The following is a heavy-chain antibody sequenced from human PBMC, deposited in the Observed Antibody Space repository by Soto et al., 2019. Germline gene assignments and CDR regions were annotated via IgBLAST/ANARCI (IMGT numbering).Heavy chain of an antibody. CDR2: IRSKANNYAT. Sequence: EVQLVESGGGLVQPGGSLKLSCATSRFTFSGSAMHWVRQAPGKGLEWLGHIRSKANNYATAYVESVKGRFTISRDDSKNTAYLQMNSLKIEATVVYYCKSPRKEAIAFNIWGQGKVVTVSS. V-gene: IGHV3-73*02. CDR1: RFTFSGSA. CDR3: KSPRKEAIAFNI. J-gene: IGHJ3*02.